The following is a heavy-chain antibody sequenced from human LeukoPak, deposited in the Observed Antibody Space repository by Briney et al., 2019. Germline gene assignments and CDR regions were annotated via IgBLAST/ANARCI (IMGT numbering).Heavy chain of an antibody. CDR1: GFTFSSYA. V-gene: IGHV3-30*04. CDR2: ISYDGSNK. CDR3: ARGGLGALIWLQLSLYYYYGMDV. Sequence: GSLRLSCAASGFTFSSYAMHWVRQAPGKGLEWVAVISYDGSNKYYADSVKGRFTISRDNSKNTLYLQMNSLRAEDTAVYYCARGGLGALIWLQLSLYYYYGMDVWGQGTTVAVSS. J-gene: IGHJ6*02. D-gene: IGHD5-24*01.